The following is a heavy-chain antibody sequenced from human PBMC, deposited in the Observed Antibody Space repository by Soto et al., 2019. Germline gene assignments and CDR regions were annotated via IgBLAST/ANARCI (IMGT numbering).Heavy chain of an antibody. D-gene: IGHD3-3*01. Sequence: QVQLQQSGPGLVRPSETLSLTCTVSGGSFSDNYWDSLRQSPGKGLEWIGDVYSSGRTNYHPSFGSRVTMSIDTAKNQFSLKRSSVTAADTAVYYCARTRRDTNFGVVIFGWFDPWGQGARVIVSS. CDR2: VYSSGRT. J-gene: IGHJ5*02. V-gene: IGHV4-59*01. CDR3: ARTRRDTNFGVVIFGWFDP. CDR1: GGSFSDNY.